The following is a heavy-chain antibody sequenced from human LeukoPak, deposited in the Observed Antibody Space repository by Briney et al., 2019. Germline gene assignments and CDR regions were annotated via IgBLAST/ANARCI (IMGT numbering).Heavy chain of an antibody. Sequence: AASVKVSCKASGYTFTGYYIHWVRQAPGQGLEWMGGIIPIFGTANYAQKLQGRVTITADKSTSTAYMELSSLRSEDTAVYYCARGYRYSSGWANWFDPWGQGTLVTVSS. J-gene: IGHJ5*02. CDR2: IIPIFGTA. CDR1: GYTFTGYY. D-gene: IGHD6-19*01. CDR3: ARGYRYSSGWANWFDP. V-gene: IGHV1-69*06.